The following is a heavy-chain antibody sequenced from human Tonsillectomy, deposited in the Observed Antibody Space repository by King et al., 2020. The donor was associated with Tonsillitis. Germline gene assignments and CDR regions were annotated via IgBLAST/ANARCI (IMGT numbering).Heavy chain of an antibody. V-gene: IGHV3-11*05. Sequence: HVQLVESGGGLVKPGGSLRLSCAASGFIFSDYYMSWIRQAPGKGLEWVSYISSSSSYTNYADSVKGRFTISRDNAKNSLYLQMNSLRAEDTAVYYCARDYITSTNWFDPWGQGTLVTVSS. CDR1: GFIFSDYY. CDR2: ISSSSSYT. D-gene: IGHD1-14*01. CDR3: ARDYITSTNWFDP. J-gene: IGHJ5*02.